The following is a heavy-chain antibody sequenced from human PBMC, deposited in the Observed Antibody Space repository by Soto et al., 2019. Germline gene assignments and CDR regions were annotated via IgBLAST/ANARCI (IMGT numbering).Heavy chain of an antibody. CDR2: INHSGST. V-gene: IGHV4-34*01. Sequence: SETLSLTCAVYGGSFSGYYWSWIRQPPGKGLEWIGEINHSGSTNYNPSLKSRVTISVDTSKNQFSLKLSSVTAADTAVYYCARGRYYDSSAYSPFHYCGQGPLVTVPS. CDR3: ARGRYYDSSAYSPFHY. J-gene: IGHJ4*02. CDR1: GGSFSGYY. D-gene: IGHD3-22*01.